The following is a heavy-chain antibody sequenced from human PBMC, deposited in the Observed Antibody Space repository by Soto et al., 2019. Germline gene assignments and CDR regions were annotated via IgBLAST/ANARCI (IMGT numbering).Heavy chain of an antibody. CDR3: ARGVMY. J-gene: IGHJ4*02. V-gene: IGHV4-61*01. CDR1: GGSESRGLYS. Sequence: SRTGAGRGGSESRGLYSWSWIRKPPGKGLEWIGYMSNSGSTNYSPSLKSRVTISVDTSKNQFSMKLISVTAADTAVYYCARGVMYWGQGILVTVSS. D-gene: IGHD2-8*01. CDR2: MSNSGST.